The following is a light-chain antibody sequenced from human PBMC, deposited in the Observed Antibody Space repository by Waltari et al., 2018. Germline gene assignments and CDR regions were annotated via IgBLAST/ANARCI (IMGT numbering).Light chain of an antibody. CDR1: QSVLYSSNNKNY. Sequence: DIVMNQSPDSLAVPLGERATINCKSSQSVLYSSNNKNYLAWYQQKPGQPPKLLIYWASTRESGVPDRFSCSGSGTDFTLTISSLQAEDVAVYYCQQYYSTPHTFGQGTKLEIK. CDR2: WAS. CDR3: QQYYSTPHT. J-gene: IGKJ2*01. V-gene: IGKV4-1*01.